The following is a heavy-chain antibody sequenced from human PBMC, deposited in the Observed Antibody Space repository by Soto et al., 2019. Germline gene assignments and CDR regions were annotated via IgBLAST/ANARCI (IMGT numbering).Heavy chain of an antibody. J-gene: IGHJ5*02. CDR3: ARVRYDILTGPNWFDP. V-gene: IGHV1-18*01. CDR2: ISAYNGNT. D-gene: IGHD3-9*01. Sequence: ASVKVSWKASGYTFTSYGISWVRQARGQGLEWMGWISAYNGNTNYAQKLQGRVTMTTDTSTSTAYMELRSLRSDDTAVYYCARVRYDILTGPNWFDPWGQGTLVTVSS. CDR1: GYTFTSYG.